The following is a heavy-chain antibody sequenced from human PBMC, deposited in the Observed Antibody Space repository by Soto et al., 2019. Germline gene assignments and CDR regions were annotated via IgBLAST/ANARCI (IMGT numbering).Heavy chain of an antibody. V-gene: IGHV3-30*18. J-gene: IGHJ4*02. CDR3: AKDQTGGDGYNFDY. D-gene: IGHD5-12*01. Sequence: PGGSLRLSCAASGSTFSSYGMHWVRQAPGKGLEWVAVISYDGSNKYYADSVKGRFTISRDNSKNTLYLQMNSLRAEDTAVYYCAKDQTGGDGYNFDYWGQGTLVTVSS. CDR1: GSTFSSYG. CDR2: ISYDGSNK.